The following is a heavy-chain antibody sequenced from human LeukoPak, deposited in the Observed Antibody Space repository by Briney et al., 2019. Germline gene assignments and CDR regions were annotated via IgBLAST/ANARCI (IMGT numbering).Heavy chain of an antibody. CDR2: INPNSGGT. Sequence: ASVKVSCKASGYTFTGYYMHWVRQAPGQGLEWMGWINPNSGGTNYAQKFQGWVTMTRDTSISTAYMELSRQRSDDTAVYYCARDLDSSSRGYFDYWGQGTLVTVSS. CDR1: GYTFTGYY. V-gene: IGHV1-2*04. J-gene: IGHJ4*02. D-gene: IGHD6-13*01. CDR3: ARDLDSSSRGYFDY.